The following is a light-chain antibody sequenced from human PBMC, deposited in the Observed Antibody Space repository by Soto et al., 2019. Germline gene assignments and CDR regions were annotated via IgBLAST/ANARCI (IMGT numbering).Light chain of an antibody. CDR3: QQYNNWPPLT. CDR1: QSVSSS. Sequence: DIVMTQSPATLSLSPGEKATLSCRASQSVSSSLVWYQQKPGQAPRLLIYGASTRATGIPSRFSGSGSGTEFTLTISSLQSEDFAVYFCQQYNNWPPLTFGGGTKVDIK. V-gene: IGKV3-15*01. CDR2: GAS. J-gene: IGKJ4*01.